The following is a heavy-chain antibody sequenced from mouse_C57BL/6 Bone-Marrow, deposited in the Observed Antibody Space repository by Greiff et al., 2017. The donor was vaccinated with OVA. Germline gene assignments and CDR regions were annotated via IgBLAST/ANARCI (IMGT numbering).Heavy chain of an antibody. J-gene: IGHJ2*01. CDR1: GYAFSSSW. CDR2: IYPGDGDT. V-gene: IGHV1-82*01. Sequence: QVQLKESGPELVKPGASVKISCKASGYAFSSSWMNWVKQRPGKGLEWIGRIYPGDGDTNYNGKFKGKATLTADKSSSTAYMQLSSLTSEDSAVYFCARRTDGYYDYFDYWGQGTTLTVSS. CDR3: ARRTDGYYDYFDY. D-gene: IGHD2-3*01.